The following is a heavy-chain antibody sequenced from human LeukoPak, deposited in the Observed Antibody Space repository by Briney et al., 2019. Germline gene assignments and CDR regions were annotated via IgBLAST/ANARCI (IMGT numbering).Heavy chain of an antibody. CDR2: MNPNSGNT. J-gene: IGHJ4*02. CDR3: VAYCSSTSCYGKHRYFDY. CDR1: GYTFTSYD. D-gene: IGHD2-2*01. V-gene: IGHV1-8*01. Sequence: ASVKVSCKASGYTFTSYDINWVRQATGQGLEWMGWMNPNSGNTGYAQKFQGRVTMTRNTSISTAYMELSSLRSEDTAVYYCVAYCSSTSCYGKHRYFDYWGQGTLVTVSS.